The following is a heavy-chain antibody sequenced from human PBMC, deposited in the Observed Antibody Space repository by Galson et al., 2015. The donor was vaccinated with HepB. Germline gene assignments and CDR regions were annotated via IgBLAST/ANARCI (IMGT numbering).Heavy chain of an antibody. V-gene: IGHV3-7*03. D-gene: IGHD6-25*01. Sequence: SLRLSCAASGFTFSSYWMSWVRQAPGKGLEWVANIKQDGSEKYYVDSVKGRFTISRDNAKNSLYLQMNSLRAEDTAVYYCARDGAPRGYSSGLDYWGQGTLVTVSS. CDR1: GFTFSSYW. CDR2: IKQDGSEK. J-gene: IGHJ4*02. CDR3: ARDGAPRGYSSGLDY.